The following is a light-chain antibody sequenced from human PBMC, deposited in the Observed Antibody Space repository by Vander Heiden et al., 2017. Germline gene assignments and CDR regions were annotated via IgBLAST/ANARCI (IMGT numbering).Light chain of an antibody. CDR3: QQANSFPPGFT. V-gene: IGKV1D-12*01. J-gene: IGKJ3*01. Sequence: DIQMMQHPSSVSASVGDRVTITCRASQGISNWLAWYQQKPGKAPKLLIYAASSLQSGVPSRFSGSGSGTDFTLTISSLQPEDSATYYCQQANSFPPGFTFGPGTKVDIK. CDR1: QGISNW. CDR2: AAS.